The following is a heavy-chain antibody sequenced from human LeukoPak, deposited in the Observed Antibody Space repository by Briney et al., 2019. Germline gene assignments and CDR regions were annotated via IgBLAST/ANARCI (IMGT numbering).Heavy chain of an antibody. CDR2: IIPIFGTA. Sequence: GASVKVSCKASGGTFSSYAISWVRQAPGQGLEWMGRIIPIFGTANYAQKFQGRVTITTDESTSTAYMELSSLRSEDTAVCYCARDSQVHYYDSSGYYYRSWGQGTLVTVSS. CDR3: ARDSQVHYYDSSGYYYRS. J-gene: IGHJ4*02. CDR1: GGTFSSYA. V-gene: IGHV1-69*05. D-gene: IGHD3-22*01.